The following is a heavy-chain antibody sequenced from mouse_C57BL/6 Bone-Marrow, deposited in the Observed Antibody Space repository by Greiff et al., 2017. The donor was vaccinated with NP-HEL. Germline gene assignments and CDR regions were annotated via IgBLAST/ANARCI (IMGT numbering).Heavy chain of an antibody. CDR1: GFTFSDYY. V-gene: IGHV5-12*01. CDR3: ARRTTVVATTDYYAMDY. CDR2: ISNGCGST. J-gene: IGHJ4*01. D-gene: IGHD1-1*01. Sequence: EVKLMESGGGLVQPGGSLKLSCAASGFTFSDYYMYWVRQTPEKRLEWVAYISNGCGSTYYPDTVKGRFTISRDNAKKTLYLQMSRLKSEDTAMYYCARRTTVVATTDYYAMDYWGQGTSVTVSS.